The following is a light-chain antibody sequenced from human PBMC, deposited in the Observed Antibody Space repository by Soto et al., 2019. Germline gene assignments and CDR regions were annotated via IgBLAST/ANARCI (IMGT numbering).Light chain of an antibody. CDR2: DVS. CDR1: QSVSSNY. V-gene: IGKV3-20*01. J-gene: IGKJ1*01. CDR3: QQYGSSPT. Sequence: EIVLTQSPGTLSLSPGERATLSCRSSQSVSSNYLAWYQQKPDLPPRLLIYDVSGSATGIPDRFSGSGSGTDFTLTISRLEPEDFAVYYCQQYGSSPTFSQGTKVEIK.